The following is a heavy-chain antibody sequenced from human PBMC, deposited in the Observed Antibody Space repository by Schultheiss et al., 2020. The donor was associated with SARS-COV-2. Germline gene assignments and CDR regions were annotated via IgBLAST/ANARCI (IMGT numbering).Heavy chain of an antibody. CDR1: GFTFSSYA. J-gene: IGHJ4*02. CDR3: TTAETAMVRGVIDY. Sequence: GGSLRLSCAASGFTFSSYAMSWVRQAPGKGLEWVGRIKSKTDGGTTDYAAPVKGRFTISRDDSKNTLYLQMNSLKTEDTAVYYCTTAETAMVRGVIDYWGQGTLVTVSS. D-gene: IGHD3-10*01. CDR2: IKSKTDGGTT. V-gene: IGHV3-15*01.